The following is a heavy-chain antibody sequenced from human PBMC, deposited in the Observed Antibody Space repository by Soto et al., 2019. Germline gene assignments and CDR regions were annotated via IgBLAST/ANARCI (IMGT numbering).Heavy chain of an antibody. CDR1: GFSFSDNH. D-gene: IGHD6-13*01. CDR3: ARLGSSSGWYSH. V-gene: IGHV3-11*01. J-gene: IGHJ4*02. CDR2: ISSSGSTR. Sequence: QVQLVQSGGGLVKPGGYLRLSCAVSGFSFSDNHMSWIRQAPGKGLEWVSYISSSGSTRYYGDSVKGRFTISRDNTKNSLYLQMDSLRVDDTAVYYCARLGSSSGWYSHWGQGTPVTVSS.